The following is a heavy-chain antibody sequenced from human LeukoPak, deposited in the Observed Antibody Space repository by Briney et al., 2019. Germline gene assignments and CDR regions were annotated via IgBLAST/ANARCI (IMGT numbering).Heavy chain of an antibody. Sequence: ASVKVSCKASGYTFTSSGISWGRQAPGHGLEGMGWISAYNGNTNYAQKLQGRVTMTTDTSTNTAYMELRSLRSDDTAVYYCARDVDTAMEPLDYWGQGTLFTVSS. D-gene: IGHD5-18*01. V-gene: IGHV1-18*01. CDR1: GYTFTSSG. J-gene: IGHJ4*02. CDR2: ISAYNGNT. CDR3: ARDVDTAMEPLDY.